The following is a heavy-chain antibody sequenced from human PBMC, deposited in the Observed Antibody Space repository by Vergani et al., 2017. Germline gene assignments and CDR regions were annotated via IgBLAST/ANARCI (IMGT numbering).Heavy chain of an antibody. J-gene: IGHJ5*02. CDR2: ISWNSGSI. Sequence: EVQLVESGGGLVQPGRSLRLSCAASGFTFDDYAMHWVRQAPGKGLEWVSGISWNSGSIGYADSVKGRFTISRDNAKNSLYLQMNSLRAEDTAVYYCARGGAALKAWFDPWGQGTLVTVSS. V-gene: IGHV3-9*01. D-gene: IGHD6-6*01. CDR3: ARGGAALKAWFDP. CDR1: GFTFDDYA.